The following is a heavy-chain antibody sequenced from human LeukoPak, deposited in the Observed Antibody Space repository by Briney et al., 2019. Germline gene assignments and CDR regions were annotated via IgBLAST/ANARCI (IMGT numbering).Heavy chain of an antibody. CDR3: ARGKVGSSWYWFDY. CDR2: IKEDGSEK. V-gene: IGHV3-7*02. J-gene: IGHJ5*01. Sequence: GGSLRLSCAASGFTFSSYWMSWVRQAPGKGLEWVANIKEDGSEKYYVDSVTGRFTISRDNAKNSLYLRMNSLRVEDTAVYYCARGKVGSSWYWFDYWGQGTLVTVSS. D-gene: IGHD6-13*01. CDR1: GFTFSSYW.